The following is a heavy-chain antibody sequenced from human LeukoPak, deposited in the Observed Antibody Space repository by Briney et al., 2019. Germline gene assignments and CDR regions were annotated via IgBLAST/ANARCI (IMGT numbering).Heavy chain of an antibody. D-gene: IGHD3-22*01. J-gene: IGHJ3*01. CDR3: ARDSTNYYDSTTPNDAFDL. V-gene: IGHV4-59*01. CDR1: GDSISSYF. Sequence: SETLSLTCTVSGDSISSYFWNWIRQTPGKGLELIGFYNGRPNYNPSLKSRVTISVDTSKNQFSLKLNSVTAADTAVYYCARDSTNYYDSTTPNDAFDLWGQGTLVTVSS. CDR2: FYNGRP.